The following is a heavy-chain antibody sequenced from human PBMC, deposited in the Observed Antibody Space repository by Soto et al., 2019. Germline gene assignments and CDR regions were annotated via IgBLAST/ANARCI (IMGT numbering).Heavy chain of an antibody. CDR3: TRDEWLRFSYYYYYMDV. CDR2: IRSKAYGGTT. D-gene: IGHD5-12*01. Sequence: GGSLRLSCTASGFTFGDYAMSWFRQAPGKGLEWVGFIRSKAYGGTTEYAASVKGRFTISRDDSKSIAYLQMNSLKTEDTAVYYCTRDEWLRFSYYYYYMDVWGKGTTVTVSS. V-gene: IGHV3-49*03. CDR1: GFTFGDYA. J-gene: IGHJ6*03.